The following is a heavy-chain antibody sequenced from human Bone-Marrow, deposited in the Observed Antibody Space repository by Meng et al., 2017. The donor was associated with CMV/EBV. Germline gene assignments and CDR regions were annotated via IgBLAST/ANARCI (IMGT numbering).Heavy chain of an antibody. CDR3: ARGGEGQYYYGMDV. CDR1: GGSFSGYY. D-gene: IGHD3-16*01. CDR2: INHSGST. V-gene: IGHV4-34*01. Sequence: GSLRLSCAVYGGSFSGYYWSWIRQPPGKGLEWIGEINHSGSTNYNPSLKSRVTISVDTSKNQFSLKLSSVTAADTAVYYCARGGEGQYYYGMDVWGRGNTVNGAS. J-gene: IGHJ6*01.